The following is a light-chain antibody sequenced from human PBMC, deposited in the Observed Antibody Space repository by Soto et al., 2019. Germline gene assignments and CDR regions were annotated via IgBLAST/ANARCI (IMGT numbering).Light chain of an antibody. CDR3: SSYTTTNTLV. CDR2: AVN. CDR1: RNDIGAFDH. V-gene: IGLV2-14*03. Sequence: QSALTQPASVSGSPGQSITISCTGTRNDIGAFDHVSWYQQYPGQAPKLMIYAVNNRPSGISNRFSGSKSGNTASLTISRLQAEDEADYYCSSYTTTNTLVFGGGTKLTVL. J-gene: IGLJ2*01.